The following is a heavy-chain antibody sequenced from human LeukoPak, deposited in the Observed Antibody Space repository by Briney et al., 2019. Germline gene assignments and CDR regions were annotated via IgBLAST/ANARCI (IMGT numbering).Heavy chain of an antibody. CDR2: ISAYNGNT. CDR3: ARTLTYYDILTHGWFDP. Sequence: ASVKVSCKASGYTFTSYGISWVRQAPGQGLEWMGWISAYNGNTNYAQKLQGRVTMTTDTSTSTAYMELRSLRSDDTAVYYCARTLTYYDILTHGWFDPWGQGTLVTASS. CDR1: GYTFTSYG. V-gene: IGHV1-18*01. D-gene: IGHD3-9*01. J-gene: IGHJ5*02.